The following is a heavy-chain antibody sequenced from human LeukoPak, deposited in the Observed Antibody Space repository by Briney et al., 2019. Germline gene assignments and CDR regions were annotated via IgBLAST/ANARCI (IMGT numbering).Heavy chain of an antibody. CDR1: GFTFSSYA. CDR2: ISGSGGST. V-gene: IGHV3-23*01. CDR3: AKITYYDILTGYVDY. D-gene: IGHD3-9*01. J-gene: IGHJ4*02. Sequence: GGSLRLSCAASGFTFSSYAMSWVRQAPGKGLEWVSAISGSGGSTYYADSVKGRFTISRDNSKNTLYLQMNSLRAEDTAVYYCAKITYYDILTGYVDYWGQGTLVTVSS.